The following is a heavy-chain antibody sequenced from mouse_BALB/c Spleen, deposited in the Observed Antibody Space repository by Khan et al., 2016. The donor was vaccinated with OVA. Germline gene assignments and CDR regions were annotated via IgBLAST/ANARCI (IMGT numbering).Heavy chain of an antibody. CDR3: ARTGRIKY. Sequence: EVQLQESGPGLVKPSQSLSLTCTVTGYSITSGYGWNLIRQFPGNKLEWLGYISYSGSTNYNPSFKSRISITRDTSKNQVFLQLNSVTTEDTATYYCARTGRIKYWGQGTTLTVSS. D-gene: IGHD1-1*01. CDR1: GYSITSGYG. V-gene: IGHV3-2*02. J-gene: IGHJ2*01. CDR2: ISYSGST.